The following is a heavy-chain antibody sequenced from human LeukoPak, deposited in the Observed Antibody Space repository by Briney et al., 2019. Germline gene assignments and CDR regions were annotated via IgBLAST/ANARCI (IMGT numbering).Heavy chain of an antibody. V-gene: IGHV4-34*01. CDR1: GGSFRGYY. CDR2: INHSGST. CDR3: ARGWGNHTAMAYYFDY. D-gene: IGHD5-18*01. J-gene: IGHJ4*02. Sequence: SETLSLTCAVYGGSFRGYYWSWIRQPPGKGLEWIGEINHSGSTNYNPSLKSRVTISVDTSKNQFSLKLSSVTAADTAVYYCARGWGNHTAMAYYFDYWGQGTLVTVSS.